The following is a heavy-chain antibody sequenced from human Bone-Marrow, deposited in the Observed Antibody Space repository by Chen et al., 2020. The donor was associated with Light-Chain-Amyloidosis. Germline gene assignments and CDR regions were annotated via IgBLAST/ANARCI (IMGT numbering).Heavy chain of an antibody. V-gene: IGHV3-33*01. CDR3: ARDGRTAVITGFDT. CDR2: IWDDGSNE. D-gene: IGHD2-21*02. CDR1: GFTFNTYS. Sequence: QVQLVESGGGVVQPGRSLRLSCVASGFTFNTYSVHWVRQAPGKGLEWVAVIWDDGSNEYYADSVKGRFTISRDNSKNKLYLQMNSLRAEDTAMYYCARDGRTAVITGFDTWGQGTLVTVSS. J-gene: IGHJ4*02.